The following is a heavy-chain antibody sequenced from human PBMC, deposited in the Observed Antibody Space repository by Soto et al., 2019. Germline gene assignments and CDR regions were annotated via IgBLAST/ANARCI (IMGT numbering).Heavy chain of an antibody. Sequence: GSLRLSCAASGFTFSRYAMNWVRQAPGKGLEWVSAISGTGYNTYYADSLKGRFTISRDNSKNTLSLQMNSLRAEDTAVYYCARDRQFSHPRGGMDVWGQGTTVTV. CDR3: ARDRQFSHPRGGMDV. V-gene: IGHV3-23*01. CDR1: GFTFSRYA. D-gene: IGHD3-10*01. J-gene: IGHJ6*02. CDR2: ISGTGYNT.